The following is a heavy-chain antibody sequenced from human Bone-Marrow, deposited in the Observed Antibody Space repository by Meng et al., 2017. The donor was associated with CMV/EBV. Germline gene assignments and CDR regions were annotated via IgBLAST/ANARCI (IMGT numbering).Heavy chain of an antibody. J-gene: IGHJ4*02. D-gene: IGHD1-26*01. Sequence: GESLKISCAASGFTFSSYGMHWVRQAPGKGLEWVAFIRYDGSNKYYADSVKGRFTISRDNSKNTVYLQMSGLRAEDTAVYYCANQVPSGSYGSGSDYWGQGPLVTFYS. CDR3: ANQVPSGSYGSGSDY. CDR1: GFTFSSYG. V-gene: IGHV3-30*02. CDR2: IRYDGSNK.